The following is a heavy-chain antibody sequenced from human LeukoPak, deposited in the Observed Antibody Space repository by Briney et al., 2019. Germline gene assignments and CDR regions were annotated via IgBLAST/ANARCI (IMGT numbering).Heavy chain of an antibody. Sequence: GGSLRLSCAASGFIFKSYWMSWVRQAPGKGLEWVANIKQDGSEKKYVDSVKGRFTISRDNAKKSLYLQMNSLRAEDTAVYYCARHLSGVTGYTYGRGIDYWGQGTLVTVSS. CDR3: ARHLSGVTGYTYGRGIDY. CDR2: IKQDGSEK. CDR1: GFIFKSYW. D-gene: IGHD5-18*01. J-gene: IGHJ4*02. V-gene: IGHV3-7*01.